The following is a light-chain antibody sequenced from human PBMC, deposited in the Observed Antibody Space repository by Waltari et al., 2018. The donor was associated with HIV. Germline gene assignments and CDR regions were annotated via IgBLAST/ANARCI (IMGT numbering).Light chain of an antibody. CDR3: QTWGTGIVV. CDR2: LSTNGSH. Sequence: QVVLTQSPSASASLGASVKLTCTLSSGHTNYAIAWHQQQPEKGPRSFMRLSTNGSHTKGDGIPVRVSGSSSGAERYLTISSLQSEDEADYYCQTWGTGIVVFGGGTKLTVL. CDR1: SGHTNYA. V-gene: IGLV4-69*01. J-gene: IGLJ2*01.